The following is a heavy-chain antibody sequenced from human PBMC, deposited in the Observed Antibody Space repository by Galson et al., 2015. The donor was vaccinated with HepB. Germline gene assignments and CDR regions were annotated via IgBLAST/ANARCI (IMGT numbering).Heavy chain of an antibody. V-gene: IGHV3-30-3*01. Sequence: SLRLSCAASGFTFSSYAMHWVRQAPGKGLEWVAVISYDGSNKYYADSVKGRFTISRDNSKNTLYLQMNSLRAEDTAVYYCARDGGYGDYVRYYYYGMDVWGQGTTVTVSS. CDR3: ARDGGYGDYVRYYYYGMDV. CDR1: GFTFSSYA. J-gene: IGHJ6*02. CDR2: ISYDGSNK. D-gene: IGHD4-17*01.